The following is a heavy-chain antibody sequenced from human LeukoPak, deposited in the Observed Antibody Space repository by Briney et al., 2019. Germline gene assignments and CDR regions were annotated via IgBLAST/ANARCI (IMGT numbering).Heavy chain of an antibody. CDR2: INPNSGGT. V-gene: IGHV1-2*02. Sequence: GASVKVSCKASGYTFTGYYMHWVRQAPGQGLEWMGWINPNSGGTNYAQKFQGRVTMTRDTSISTAYMELSRLRSDDTAVYYCAREYCSRTSCYFDYWGQGTLVTVSS. D-gene: IGHD2-2*01. CDR1: GYTFTGYY. CDR3: AREYCSRTSCYFDY. J-gene: IGHJ4*02.